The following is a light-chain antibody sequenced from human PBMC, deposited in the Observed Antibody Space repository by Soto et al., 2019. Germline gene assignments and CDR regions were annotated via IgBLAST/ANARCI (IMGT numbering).Light chain of an antibody. CDR1: QSLNSSY. Sequence: VLTQAPVCWPLSPGQRATLSCRDIQSLNSSYLAWYQQKPGQAPRLLIYDASSRATGIPDRFSGSGSGTDFTLTISRLEPEDSAVYYCQQYGSSPPITFGQGTRLEIK. V-gene: IGKV3-20*01. CDR2: DAS. J-gene: IGKJ5*01. CDR3: QQYGSSPPIT.